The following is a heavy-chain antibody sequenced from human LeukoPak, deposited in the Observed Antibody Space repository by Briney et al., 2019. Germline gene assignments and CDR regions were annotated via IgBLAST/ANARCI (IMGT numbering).Heavy chain of an antibody. Sequence: GGSLRLSCEASGFTFSDYSMNWVRQAPGKGLQWIAYISGRTGTIYYADSVKGRFTVSRDNVRNSLFLQMNNLRVEDTAVYYCARVSGHITYVDFWGQGTLVTVSS. CDR2: ISGRTGTI. J-gene: IGHJ4*02. D-gene: IGHD3-10*01. V-gene: IGHV3-48*01. CDR3: ARVSGHITYVDF. CDR1: GFTFSDYS.